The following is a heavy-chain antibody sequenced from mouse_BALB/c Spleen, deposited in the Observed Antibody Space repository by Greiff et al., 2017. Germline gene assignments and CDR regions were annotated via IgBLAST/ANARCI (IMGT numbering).Heavy chain of an antibody. CDR1: GFAFSSYD. D-gene: IGHD2-3*01. Sequence: EVQLKESGGGLVKPGGSLKLSCAASGFAFSSYDMSWVRQTPEKRLEWVAYISSGGGSTYYPDTVKGRFTISRDNAKNTLYLQMSSLKSEDTAMYYCARRWLLRAMDYWGQGTSVTVSS. J-gene: IGHJ4*01. CDR3: ARRWLLRAMDY. CDR2: ISSGGGST. V-gene: IGHV5-12-1*01.